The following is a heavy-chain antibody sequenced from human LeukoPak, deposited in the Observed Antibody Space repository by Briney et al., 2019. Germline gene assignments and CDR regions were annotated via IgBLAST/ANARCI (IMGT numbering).Heavy chain of an antibody. CDR3: ARDRSGWSFPLDY. CDR2: INPNSGGT. V-gene: IGHV1-2*06. J-gene: IGHJ4*02. CDR1: GYTFTGYY. D-gene: IGHD6-19*01. Sequence: ASVKVSCKASGYTFTGYYMHWVRQAPGQGLEWMGRINPNSGGTNYAQKFQGRVTMTRDTSISTAYMELSRLRSDDTAVYYCARDRSGWSFPLDYWGQGTLVTVSS.